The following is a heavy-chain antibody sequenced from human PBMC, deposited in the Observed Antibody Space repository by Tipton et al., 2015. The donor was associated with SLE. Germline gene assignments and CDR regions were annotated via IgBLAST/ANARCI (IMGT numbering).Heavy chain of an antibody. D-gene: IGHD6-13*01. CDR2: IYYSGST. CDR3: ARGIAAAGVTFDY. J-gene: IGHJ4*02. CDR1: GGSIRSGDYY. Sequence: TLSLTCSVSGGSIRSGDYYWSWIRQPPGKGLEWIGYIYYSGSTNYNPSLKSRVTISVDTSKNQFSLKLSSVTAADTAVYYCARGIAAAGVTFDYWGQGTLVTVSS. V-gene: IGHV4-61*08.